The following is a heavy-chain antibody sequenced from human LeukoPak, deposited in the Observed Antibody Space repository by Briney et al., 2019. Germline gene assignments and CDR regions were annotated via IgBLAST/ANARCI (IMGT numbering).Heavy chain of an antibody. D-gene: IGHD2-15*01. Sequence: GGSLRLSCAASGFTFSSYEMNWVRQAPGKGLECFSYISTNGSTIYYADSVKGRFAISRDNAKNSLYLQMDSLRAEDTAVYYCARGEYCSGGSCYPFSYWGQGTLVTVSS. CDR1: GFTFSSYE. CDR2: ISTNGSTI. V-gene: IGHV3-48*03. CDR3: ARGEYCSGGSCYPFSY. J-gene: IGHJ4*02.